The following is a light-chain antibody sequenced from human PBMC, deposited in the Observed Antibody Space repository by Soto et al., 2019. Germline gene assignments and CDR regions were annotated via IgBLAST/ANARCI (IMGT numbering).Light chain of an antibody. Sequence: IVMTQSPATLSVSPGERATLSCRASQSVSSNLAWYQHKPGQAPRLLFYGASTRAAGIPARFSGGGSGTDFILTISGLRSEDCAVYYCQQSNKWPYTFGQGTKLESK. J-gene: IGKJ2*01. CDR3: QQSNKWPYT. CDR1: QSVSSN. CDR2: GAS. V-gene: IGKV3-15*01.